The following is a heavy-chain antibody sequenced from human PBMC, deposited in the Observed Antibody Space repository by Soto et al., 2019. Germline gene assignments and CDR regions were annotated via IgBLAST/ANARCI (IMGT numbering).Heavy chain of an antibody. V-gene: IGHV3-74*01. CDR3: VKVLSRGVGVPRFYFDS. CDR1: GFTFSNSW. Sequence: GGSLRLSCAASGFTFSNSWMHWVRQVSGKGLEWVSRINADGTSTSYADSVKGRFTISRDNAKNTLYLHVNSLRAEDTAVYYCVKVLSRGVGVPRFYFDSWGQGALVTVSS. J-gene: IGHJ4*02. CDR2: INADGTST. D-gene: IGHD2-2*01.